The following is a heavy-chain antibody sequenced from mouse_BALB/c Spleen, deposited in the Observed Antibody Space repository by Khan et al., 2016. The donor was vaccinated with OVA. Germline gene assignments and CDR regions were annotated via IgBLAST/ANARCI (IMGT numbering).Heavy chain of an antibody. CDR3: ARGGYSSIAY. D-gene: IGHD1-3*01. Sequence: QVRLQQSGAELVKPGASVKLSCKASGYTFTSYYIYWVKQRSGQGLEWFGEFNPSNGGTNYNEKFKDKATMTVDKSYSTTSMQLSSLTSEDSAVYYCARGGYSSIAYWGQGTPVTVS. CDR2: FNPSNGGT. V-gene: IGHV1S81*02. CDR1: GYTFTSYY. J-gene: IGHJ3*01.